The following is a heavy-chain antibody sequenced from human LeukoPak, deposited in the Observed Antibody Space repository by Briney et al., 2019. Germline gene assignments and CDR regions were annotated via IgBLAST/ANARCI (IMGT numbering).Heavy chain of an antibody. CDR2: ISWNSGSI. CDR3: AKDLVPAGTFGYYGMDV. J-gene: IGHJ6*02. V-gene: IGHV3-9*03. Sequence: GRSLRLSCAASGFTFDDYAMHWVRQAPGKGLEWVSGISWNSGSIGYADSAKGRFTISRDNAKNSLYLQMNSLRAEDMALYYCAKDLVPAGTFGYYGMDVWGQGTTVTVSS. D-gene: IGHD2-2*01. CDR1: GFTFDDYA.